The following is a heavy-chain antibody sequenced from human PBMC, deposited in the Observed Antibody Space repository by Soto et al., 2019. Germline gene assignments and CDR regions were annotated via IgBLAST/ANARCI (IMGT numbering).Heavy chain of an antibody. CDR2: ISYDGSNK. Sequence: QVQLVESGGGVVQPGRSLRLSCAASGFTFSSYAMHWVRQAPGKGLEWVAVISYDGSNKYYADSVKGRFTISRDNSKNPLYLQMNSLRAEDTAVYYCAREFSDIVVVVAATRDAFDIWGQGTMVTVSS. D-gene: IGHD2-15*01. CDR1: GFTFSSYA. CDR3: AREFSDIVVVVAATRDAFDI. V-gene: IGHV3-30-3*01. J-gene: IGHJ3*02.